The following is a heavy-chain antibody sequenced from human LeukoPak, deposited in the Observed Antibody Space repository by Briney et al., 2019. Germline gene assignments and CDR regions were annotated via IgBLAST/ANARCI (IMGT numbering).Heavy chain of an antibody. Sequence: ASVKVSCKVSGYTLTELSMHWVRQAPGKGLEWMGGFDPEDGETIYAQKFQGRVTMTEDTSTDTAYMELSSLRSEDTAVHYCATCAALSGTCPYWGQGTLVTVSS. J-gene: IGHJ4*02. CDR2: FDPEDGET. CDR1: GYTLTELS. CDR3: ATCAALSGTCPY. V-gene: IGHV1-24*01. D-gene: IGHD6-19*01.